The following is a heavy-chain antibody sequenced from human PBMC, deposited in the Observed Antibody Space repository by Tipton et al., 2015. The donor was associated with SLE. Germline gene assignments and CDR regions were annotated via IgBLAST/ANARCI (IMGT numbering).Heavy chain of an antibody. J-gene: IGHJ1*01. Sequence: NWVRQAPGQGLEWLGRTYYMSKWYNDYAVSVKSRIIINPDTSKNQFSLQLTSVTPEDTAVYYCARGFLYDGFQVWGQGTLVTVSS. D-gene: IGHD2-2*02. CDR3: ARGFLYDGFQV. CDR2: TYYMSKWYN. V-gene: IGHV6-1*01.